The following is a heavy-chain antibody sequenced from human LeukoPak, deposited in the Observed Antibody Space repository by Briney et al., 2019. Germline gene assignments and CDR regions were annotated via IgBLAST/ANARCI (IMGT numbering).Heavy chain of an antibody. CDR2: IYHSGST. Sequence: PSETLSLTCAVSGYSISSGYYWGWIRQPPGKGLEWIGSIYHSGSTYYNPSLKSRVTISVDTSENQFSLNLTSVTAADTAVYYCARVASRQIGGFDPWGQGTVVTVSS. V-gene: IGHV4-38-2*01. CDR1: GYSISSGYY. CDR3: ARVASRQIGGFDP. J-gene: IGHJ5*02. D-gene: IGHD3-16*01.